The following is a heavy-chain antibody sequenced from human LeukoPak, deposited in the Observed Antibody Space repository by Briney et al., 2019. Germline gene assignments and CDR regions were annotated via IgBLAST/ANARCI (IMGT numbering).Heavy chain of an antibody. V-gene: IGHV3-23*01. D-gene: IGHD7-27*01. CDR1: GFRFRTYA. J-gene: IGHJ4*02. Sequence: PGGSLRLSCGTSGFRFRTYAMTWVRQAPGKGLEWVSTITDVGDRALYIDSVRGRFTIFRDDSKNTLYLQMNSLRAEDTAVYYCTKDQDFRLGSVDFWGQGTLVTVSS. CDR3: TKDQDFRLGSVDF. CDR2: ITDVGDRA.